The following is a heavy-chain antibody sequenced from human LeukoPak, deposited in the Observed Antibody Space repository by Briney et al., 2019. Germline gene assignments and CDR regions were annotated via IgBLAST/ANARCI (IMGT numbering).Heavy chain of an antibody. CDR3: AAMVPYYYYGMDV. Sequence: PGGSLRLSCAASGFTFSSYAMSWVRQAPGKGLEWVSAIGGSGGSTYYADSVKGRFTISRDNSKNTLYLQMNSLRAEDTAVYYCAAMVPYYYYGMDVWGQGTTVTVSS. CDR2: IGGSGGST. D-gene: IGHD3-10*01. CDR1: GFTFSSYA. V-gene: IGHV3-23*01. J-gene: IGHJ6*02.